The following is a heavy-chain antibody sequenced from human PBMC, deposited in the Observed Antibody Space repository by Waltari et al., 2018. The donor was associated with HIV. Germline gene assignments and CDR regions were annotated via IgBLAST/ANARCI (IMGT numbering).Heavy chain of an antibody. D-gene: IGHD1-26*01. CDR2: IYSGGSR. CDR3: ARDPRSSGYYGMDV. Sequence: EVQLVESGGGLIEPGGSLRLSCAASGLTGRSNYMSWVRQAPGKGLEWVSVIYSGGSRYYADSVKGRFTISRDNSKNTLSLHMNSLGPEDTAVYYCARDPRSSGYYGMDVWGQGTTVTVSS. V-gene: IGHV3-53*01. J-gene: IGHJ6*02. CDR1: GLTGRSNY.